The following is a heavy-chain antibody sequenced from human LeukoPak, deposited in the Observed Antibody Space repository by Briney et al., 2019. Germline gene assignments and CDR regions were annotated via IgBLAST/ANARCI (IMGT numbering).Heavy chain of an antibody. D-gene: IGHD3-16*01. CDR2: MHYDGRNI. V-gene: IGHV3-30*02. CDR3: AKVTMCDVWFDP. CDR1: GFTLTSTG. J-gene: IGHJ5*02. Sequence: GGSLRLSCALSGFTLTSTGMHWVRQAPGKGLEWVAFMHYDGRNILYADSVKGRFSISTDNSKHMVYLQRSSRRAEDTAVYDCAKVTMCDVWFDPWGQRTLVTVSS.